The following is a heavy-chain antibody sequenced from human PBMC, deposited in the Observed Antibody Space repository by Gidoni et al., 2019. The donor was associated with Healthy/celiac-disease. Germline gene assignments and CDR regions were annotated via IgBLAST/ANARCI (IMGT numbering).Heavy chain of an antibody. V-gene: IGHV1-8*01. J-gene: IGHJ4*02. D-gene: IGHD3-22*01. CDR2: MNPNGGNT. Sequence: QVQLVQPGAEVKKPGASVKVSCKATGYTFTIYEINCVRQATGQGLEWMGWMNPNGGNTGYAQEFQGRVTMTRNTSMSTAYMELSSLGSEDTAVYYCARALYDSSGYYDYWGQGTLVTVSS. CDR3: ARALYDSSGYYDY. CDR1: GYTFTIYE.